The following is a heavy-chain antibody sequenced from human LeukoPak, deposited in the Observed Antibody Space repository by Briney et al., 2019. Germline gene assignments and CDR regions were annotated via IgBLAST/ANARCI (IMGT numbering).Heavy chain of an antibody. CDR3: AREMTTVTTRNGWFDP. V-gene: IGHV1-18*01. J-gene: IGHJ5*02. CDR2: ISAYNGNT. CDR1: GYTFTSYG. D-gene: IGHD4-17*01. Sequence: ASVKVSCKASGYTFTSYGISWVRQAPGQGLEWIGWISAYNGNTNYAQKLQGRVTMTTDTSTSTAYMELRSLRSDDTAVYYCAREMTTVTTRNGWFDPWGQRTPVTVSS.